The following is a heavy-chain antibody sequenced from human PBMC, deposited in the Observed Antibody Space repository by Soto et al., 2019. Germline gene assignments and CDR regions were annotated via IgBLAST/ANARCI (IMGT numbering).Heavy chain of an antibody. Sequence: SVKVSCKASGGTFSSYAISWVRQAPGQGLEWVGGIIPIFGTANYAQKFQGRVTITADECKSTAYMELSSLRSEDTAVYYCARDRGGTIFGVVKAPYYYYGMDVWGKGTTVTVSS. CDR1: GGTFSSYA. CDR3: ARDRGGTIFGVVKAPYYYYGMDV. J-gene: IGHJ6*04. D-gene: IGHD3-3*01. V-gene: IGHV1-69*13. CDR2: IIPIFGTA.